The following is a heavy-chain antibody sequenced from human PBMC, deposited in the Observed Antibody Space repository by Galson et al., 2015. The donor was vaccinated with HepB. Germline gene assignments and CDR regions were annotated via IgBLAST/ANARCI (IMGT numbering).Heavy chain of an antibody. CDR3: TRGYYYDSSGYYYVGYFQH. Sequence: SLRLSCAASGFTFGDYAMSWFRQAPGKGLEWVGFIRSKAYGGTTEYAASVKGRFTISRDDSKSIAYLQMNSLKTEETAVYYCTRGYYYDSSGYYYVGYFQHCGQGTLVTVSS. J-gene: IGHJ1*01. D-gene: IGHD3-22*01. V-gene: IGHV3-49*03. CDR1: GFTFGDYA. CDR2: IRSKAYGGTT.